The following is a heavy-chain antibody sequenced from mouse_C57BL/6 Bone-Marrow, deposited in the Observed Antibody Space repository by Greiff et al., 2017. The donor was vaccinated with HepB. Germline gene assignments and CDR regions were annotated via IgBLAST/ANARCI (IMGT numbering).Heavy chain of an antibody. CDR1: GYTFTNYW. D-gene: IGHD2-4*01. CDR2: IYPGGGYT. V-gene: IGHV1-63*01. Sequence: ESGAELVRPGTSVKMSCKASGYTFTNYWIGWAKQRPGHGLEWIGDIYPGGGYTNYNEKFKGKATLTADKSSSTAYMQFSSLTSEDSAIYYCARWNYDGRFPFAYWGQGTLVTVSA. CDR3: ARWNYDGRFPFAY. J-gene: IGHJ3*01.